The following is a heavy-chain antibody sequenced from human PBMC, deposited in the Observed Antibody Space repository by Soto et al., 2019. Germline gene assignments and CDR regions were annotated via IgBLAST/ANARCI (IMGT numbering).Heavy chain of an antibody. V-gene: IGHV2-5*02. CDR1: GFSLSTSGVA. CDR2: IYGDDDK. CDR3: ARVAIFGVDHYGMDG. J-gene: IGHJ6*02. Sequence: VSGPTLVNPTQALTLTCTFSGFSLSTSGVAVGWIRQPPGKALEWLALIYGDDDKRYSPSLKSRLTVTKDTSKNQVVLTMTNMDPVDTATYYCARVAIFGVDHYGMDGWGQGTTVTVSS. D-gene: IGHD3-3*01.